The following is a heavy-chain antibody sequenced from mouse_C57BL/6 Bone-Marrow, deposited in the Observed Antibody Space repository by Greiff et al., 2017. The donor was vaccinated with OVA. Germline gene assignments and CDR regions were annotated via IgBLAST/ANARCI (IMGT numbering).Heavy chain of an antibody. CDR2: IYPGDGDT. Sequence: VQLQQSGAELVKPGASVKISCKASGYAFSSYWMNWVKQRPGKGLAWIGQIYPGDGDTNYNGKFKGKATLTADKSSSTAYMQLSSLTSEDSAVYFCARPAAQATFDYWGQGTTLTVSS. V-gene: IGHV1-80*01. J-gene: IGHJ2*01. CDR3: ARPAAQATFDY. D-gene: IGHD3-2*02. CDR1: GYAFSSYW.